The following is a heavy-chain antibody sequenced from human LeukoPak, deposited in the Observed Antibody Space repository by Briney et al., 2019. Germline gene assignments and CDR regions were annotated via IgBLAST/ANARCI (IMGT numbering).Heavy chain of an antibody. CDR2: IIPIFGTA. D-gene: IGHD2-2*01. CDR3: ARAGRVYCSSTSCYALTLSWLDP. CDR1: GGTFSSYA. V-gene: IGHV1-69*05. J-gene: IGHJ5*02. Sequence: SVKVSCKASGGTFSSYATSWVRQAPGQGLEWMGGIIPIFGTANYAQKLQGRVTMTTDTSTSTAYMELRSLRSDDTAVYYCARAGRVYCSSTSCYALTLSWLDPWGQGTLVTVSS.